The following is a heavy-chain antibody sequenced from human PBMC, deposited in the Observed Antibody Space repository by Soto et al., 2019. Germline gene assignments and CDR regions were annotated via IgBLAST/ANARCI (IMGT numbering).Heavy chain of an antibody. CDR1: GFTFSNYW. Sequence: WGSLRLSCAASGFTFSNYWMTWWRQAPGKGLEWVANIKEDGSEKHYVDSVKGRFTISRDNAKNSLYLQMNSLRVEDTAVYFCSRDVVVGAKALNYWGQGALVTVSS. V-gene: IGHV3-7*01. CDR3: SRDVVVGAKALNY. D-gene: IGHD2-15*01. CDR2: IKEDGSEK. J-gene: IGHJ4*02.